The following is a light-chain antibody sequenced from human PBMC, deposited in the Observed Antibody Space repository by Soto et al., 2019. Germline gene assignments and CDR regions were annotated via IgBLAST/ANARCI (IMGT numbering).Light chain of an antibody. V-gene: IGKV3-20*01. CDR3: QQCGSLPGT. J-gene: IGKJ1*01. CDR2: GTS. CDR1: QTVNGNY. Sequence: ETVLTQSPGTLSLSPGERATLSCRASQTVNGNYLGWYQQKPGQAPRLLIHGTSSRATGIPDRFSGSGSGTDFPLPISRLEPEDFAVYYCQQCGSLPGTFGQGTRVEIK.